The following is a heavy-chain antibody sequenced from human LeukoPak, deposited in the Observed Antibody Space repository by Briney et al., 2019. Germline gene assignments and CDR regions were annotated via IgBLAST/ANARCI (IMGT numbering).Heavy chain of an antibody. V-gene: IGHV4-34*01. CDR1: GGSFSGYY. Sequence: PSETLSLTCAVYGGSFSGYYWSWIRQPPGKGLEWIGEINHSGSTNYNPSLKSRVTISVDTSKNQFSLKLSSVTAADTAVHYCARGSPETYYYGSGSYLRAYFDYWGQGTLVTVSS. D-gene: IGHD3-10*01. CDR2: INHSGST. CDR3: ARGSPETYYYGSGSYLRAYFDY. J-gene: IGHJ4*02.